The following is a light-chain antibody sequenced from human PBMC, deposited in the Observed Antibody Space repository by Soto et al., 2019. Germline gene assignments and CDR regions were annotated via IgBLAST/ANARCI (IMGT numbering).Light chain of an antibody. V-gene: IGLV6-57*02. CDR2: EDN. CDR1: TGSLGSDY. Sequence: NFMLPQPHSVSESPGKTVTISCTGSTGSLGSDYVQCFQQRPGSAPTTVIFEDNQRPAVVPDRFSGSVDSSSNPASLTISGLQTEDEADYYCQSYDRNNVNVVFGGGTKLPVL. J-gene: IGLJ2*01. CDR3: QSYDRNNVNVV.